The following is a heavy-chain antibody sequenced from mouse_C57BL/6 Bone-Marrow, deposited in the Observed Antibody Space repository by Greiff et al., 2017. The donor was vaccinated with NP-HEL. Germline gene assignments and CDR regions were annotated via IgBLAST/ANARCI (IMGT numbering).Heavy chain of an antibody. D-gene: IGHD4-1*01. V-gene: IGHV1-50*01. CDR3: ARELTGTDAY. J-gene: IGHJ3*01. CDR2: IDPSDSYT. CDR1: GYTFTSYW. Sequence: VQLQQPGAELVKPGASVKLSCKASGYTFTSYWMQWVKQRPGQGLEWIGEIDPSDSYTNYNQKFKGKATLTVDTSSSTAFMQLSSLTSDDSAVYYCARELTGTDAYWGQGTLVTVSA.